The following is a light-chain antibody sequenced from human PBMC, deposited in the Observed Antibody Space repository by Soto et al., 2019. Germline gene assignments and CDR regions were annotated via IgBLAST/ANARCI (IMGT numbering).Light chain of an antibody. CDR3: QQYHSYPVT. CDR1: QGSNDF. J-gene: IGKJ4*01. CDR2: AAS. Sequence: IQMTQSPSSLSASVGDTVTITCRASQGSNDFLAWFQQKPGQAPKSLISAASSLQSGVPSKCSGSGADRDFTLTISSLQPEDSATYYCQQYHSYPVTFGGGPKEHIK. V-gene: IGKV1-16*02.